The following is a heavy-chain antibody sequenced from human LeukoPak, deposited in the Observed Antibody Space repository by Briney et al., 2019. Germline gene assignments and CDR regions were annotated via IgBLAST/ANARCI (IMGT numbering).Heavy chain of an antibody. V-gene: IGHV3-21*01. J-gene: IGHJ4*02. CDR3: ARAWSSPSDIDY. D-gene: IGHD3-9*01. CDR1: GFTFSSYS. CDR2: ISSSSSYI. Sequence: GGSLRLSCAASGFTFSSYSMNWVRQAPGEGLEWVSSISSSSSYIYYADSVKGRFTISRDNAKNSLYLQMNSLRAEDTAVYYCARAWSSPSDIDYWGQGTLVTVSS.